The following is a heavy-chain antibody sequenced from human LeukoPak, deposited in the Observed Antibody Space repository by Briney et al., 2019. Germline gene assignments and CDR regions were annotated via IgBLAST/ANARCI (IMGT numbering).Heavy chain of an antibody. J-gene: IGHJ4*02. D-gene: IGHD3-9*01. CDR2: INHSGST. CDR3: AKDAGGYDILEGFDY. CDR1: GGSFSGYY. V-gene: IGHV4-34*01. Sequence: SETLSLTCAVYGGSFSGYYWSWIRQPPGKGLEWIGEINHSGSTNYNPSLKSRVTISVDTSKNQFSLKLSSVTAADTAVYYCAKDAGGYDILEGFDYWGQGTLVTVSS.